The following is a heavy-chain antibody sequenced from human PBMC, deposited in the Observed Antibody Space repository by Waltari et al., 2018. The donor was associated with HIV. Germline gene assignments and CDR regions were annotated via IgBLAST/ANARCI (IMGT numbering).Heavy chain of an antibody. CDR2: IKQDGSEK. Sequence: EVQLVESGGGLVQPGGSMRLSCAASGLTFSSYWMSWVRQAPGKGLEWVANIKQDGSEKNYVDSVKGRFTISRDNAKNSLYLQMNSLRVEDTAVYYCARPIGRGQDYWGQGTLVTVSS. CDR3: ARPIGRGQDY. V-gene: IGHV3-7*01. CDR1: GLTFSSYW. J-gene: IGHJ4*02.